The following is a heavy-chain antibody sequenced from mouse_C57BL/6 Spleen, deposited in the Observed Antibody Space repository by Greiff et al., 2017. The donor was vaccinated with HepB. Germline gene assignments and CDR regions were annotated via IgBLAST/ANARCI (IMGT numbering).Heavy chain of an antibody. CDR2: IDPSDSYT. D-gene: IGHD2-4*01. Sequence: QVQLQQSGAELVRPGTSVKVSCKASGYAFTSYWMHWVKQRPGQGLEWIGVIDPSDSYTNYNQKFKGKATLTVDTSSSTAYMQLSSLTSEDSAVYYCARQNYDYEAWFAYWGQGTLVTVSA. CDR3: ARQNYDYEAWFAY. CDR1: GYAFTSYW. J-gene: IGHJ3*01. V-gene: IGHV1-59*01.